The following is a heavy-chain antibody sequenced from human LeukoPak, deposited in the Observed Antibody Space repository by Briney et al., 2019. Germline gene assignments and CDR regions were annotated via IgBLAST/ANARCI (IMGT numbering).Heavy chain of an antibody. Sequence: PGGSLRLSCAASGFTFSSYSMNWVRQAPGKGLEWVSSISSSSSYIYYADSVKGRFTISRDNAKNSLYLQMNSLRAEDTAVYYCARDTSVGWGSYRDPDYWGQGTLVTVSS. V-gene: IGHV3-21*01. CDR1: GFTFSSYS. CDR3: ARDTSVGWGSYRDPDY. D-gene: IGHD3-16*02. J-gene: IGHJ4*02. CDR2: ISSSSSYI.